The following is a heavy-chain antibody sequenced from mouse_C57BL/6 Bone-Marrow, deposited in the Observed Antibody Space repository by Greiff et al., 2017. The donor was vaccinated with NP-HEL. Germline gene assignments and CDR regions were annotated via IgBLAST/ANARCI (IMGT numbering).Heavy chain of an antibody. V-gene: IGHV5-9*01. CDR2: ISGGGGNT. J-gene: IGHJ1*03. CDR1: GFTFSSYT. Sequence: EVKLMESGGGLVKPGGSLKLSCAASGFTFSSYTMSWVRQTPEKRLEWVATISGGGGNTYYPDSVKGRFTISRDNAKNTLYLQMSSLRSEDTALYYCARLGVYYWDVWGTGTTVTVSS. D-gene: IGHD1-1*01. CDR3: ARLGVYYWDV.